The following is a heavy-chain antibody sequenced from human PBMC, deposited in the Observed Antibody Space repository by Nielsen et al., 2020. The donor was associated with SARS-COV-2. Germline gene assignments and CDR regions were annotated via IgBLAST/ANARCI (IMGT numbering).Heavy chain of an antibody. CDR3: ARADYPSYWYFDL. CDR2: ISTRSTYI. V-gene: IGHV3-21*01. Sequence: GGSLRLSCAAAGFTFSSYSMNWVRLAPGKGQERVLFISTRSTYIYYADSAKGRFTISRDNAKNSLYLQMNSLRAEDTAVYYCARADYPSYWYFDLWGRGTLVTVSS. J-gene: IGHJ2*01. D-gene: IGHD4-11*01. CDR1: GFTFSSYS.